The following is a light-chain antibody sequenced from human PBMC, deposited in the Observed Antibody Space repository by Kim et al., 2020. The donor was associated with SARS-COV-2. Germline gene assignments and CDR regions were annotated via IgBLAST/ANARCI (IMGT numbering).Light chain of an antibody. CDR1: QSISTW. Sequence: AAVGVTIAITCRASQSISTWLAWYQQKPGKAPNLLISKADNVETGVPARFRGSGSGTEFTLTISSLQTNDFATYYFQQYSSYSGTFGQGTKVDIK. CDR2: KAD. J-gene: IGKJ1*01. CDR3: QQYSSYSGT. V-gene: IGKV1-5*03.